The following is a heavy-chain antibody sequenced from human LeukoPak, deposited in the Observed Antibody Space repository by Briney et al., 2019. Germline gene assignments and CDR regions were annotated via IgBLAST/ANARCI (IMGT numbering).Heavy chain of an antibody. D-gene: IGHD3-10*01. CDR3: ATDQRGAGLGFRYGSGSYNGLDV. CDR2: FDPEDGET. Sequence: EASVKVSCKVSGYTLTELSMHWVRQTPGKGLEWMGGFDPEDGETLYAQKFQGRVTMTEDTSTDTAYMELSSLGSEDTAAYYCATDQRGAGLGFRYGSGSYNGLDVWGQGTAVTVSS. CDR1: GYTLTELS. J-gene: IGHJ6*02. V-gene: IGHV1-24*01.